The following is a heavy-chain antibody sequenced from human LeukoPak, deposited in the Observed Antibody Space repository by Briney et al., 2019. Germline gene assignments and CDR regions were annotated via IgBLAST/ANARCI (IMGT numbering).Heavy chain of an antibody. V-gene: IGHV3-30*04. Sequence: GGSLRLSCAASGFSFSSYAMHWVRQAPGKGLEWVAVISYDGSNKYYADSVKGRFTISRDNSKNTLFLQMNSLRAEDTAVYYCARELSGWYYFDYWGQGTLVTVSS. D-gene: IGHD6-19*01. CDR2: ISYDGSNK. CDR3: ARELSGWYYFDY. CDR1: GFSFSSYA. J-gene: IGHJ4*02.